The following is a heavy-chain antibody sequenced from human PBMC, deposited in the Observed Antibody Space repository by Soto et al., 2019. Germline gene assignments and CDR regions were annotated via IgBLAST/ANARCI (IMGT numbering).Heavy chain of an antibody. CDR3: ARELYSSGWVPFDY. CDR1: GFTFSSYA. V-gene: IGHV3-21*01. Sequence: GGSLRLSCAASGFTFSSYAMSWVRQAPGKGLEWVSSIISSSSYIYYADSVKGRFTISRDNAKNSLYLQMNSLRAEDTAVYYCARELYSSGWVPFDYWGQGTLVTVSS. D-gene: IGHD6-19*01. J-gene: IGHJ4*02. CDR2: IISSSSYI.